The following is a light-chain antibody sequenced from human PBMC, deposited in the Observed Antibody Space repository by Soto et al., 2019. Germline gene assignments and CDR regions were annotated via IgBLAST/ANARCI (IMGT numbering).Light chain of an antibody. V-gene: IGLV1-47*01. CDR1: NSNIGSKY. CDR3: AAWDNNLGGPA. Sequence: VLTQPPSASGTPGQRVSISCSGSNSNIGSKYVYWYQQLPGTAPKLLMYRNNQRPSGVPDRFSGSKSGTSASLAISGLRSEDEADYYCAAWDNNLGGPAFGGGTKVTVL. J-gene: IGLJ2*01. CDR2: RNN.